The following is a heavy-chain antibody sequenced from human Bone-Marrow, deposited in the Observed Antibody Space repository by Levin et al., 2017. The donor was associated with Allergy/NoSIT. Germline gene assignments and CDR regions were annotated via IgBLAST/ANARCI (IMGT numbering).Heavy chain of an antibody. V-gene: IGHV4-39*01. CDR1: GGSISSSTYS. J-gene: IGHJ4*02. D-gene: IGHD3-10*01. CDR2: VYYTGST. Sequence: SSETLSLTCSVSGGSISSSTYSWGWIRQPPGKGLEWIGNVYYTGSTHYNPSLKSRVTISADTSKNQFSLKLSSVTAADTAVYYCVRAPYYGPARPYQSDYWGQGTLVTVSS. CDR3: VRAPYYGPARPYQSDY.